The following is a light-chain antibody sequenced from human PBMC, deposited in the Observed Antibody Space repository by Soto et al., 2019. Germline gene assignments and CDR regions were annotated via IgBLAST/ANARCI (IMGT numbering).Light chain of an antibody. CDR2: NVS. Sequence: QSALTQPASVSGSPGQSITISCTGTSSDVGGYSYVSWYQQYPGKVPKLLIYNVSNRPSGVSNPFSGSKSGNTASLTISGLQAEDEADYVCTSSTSDSLDVFATGTKVTVL. CDR1: SSDVGGYSY. J-gene: IGLJ1*01. V-gene: IGLV2-14*01. CDR3: TSSTSDSLDV.